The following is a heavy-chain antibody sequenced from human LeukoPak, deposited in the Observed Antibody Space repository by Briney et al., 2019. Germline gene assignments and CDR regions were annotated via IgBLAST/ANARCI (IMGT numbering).Heavy chain of an antibody. J-gene: IGHJ4*02. Sequence: SETLSLTCTVSGGSISSGGYYWSWIRQHPGKGLEWIGYIYYSGSTYYNPSLQSRVTISVDTSKNQFSPKLSSVTAADTAVYYCASSRTWGSSDYWGQGTLVTVSS. CDR1: GGSISSGGYY. CDR3: ASSRTWGSSDY. CDR2: IYYSGST. V-gene: IGHV4-31*03. D-gene: IGHD3-16*01.